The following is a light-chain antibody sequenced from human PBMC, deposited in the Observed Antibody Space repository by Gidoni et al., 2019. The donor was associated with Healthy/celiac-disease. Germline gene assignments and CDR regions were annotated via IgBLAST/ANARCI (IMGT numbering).Light chain of an antibody. Sequence: EIVLTQSPGTLSLSPGERATLSCRASQSVSSSYLAWYQQKPGQAPRLLIYGASSRATGIPARFSGSGSGTDFTLTISRLEPADFAVYYCQQYGSSPITFGHXTRLEIK. CDR1: QSVSSSY. CDR2: GAS. V-gene: IGKV3-20*01. CDR3: QQYGSSPIT. J-gene: IGKJ5*01.